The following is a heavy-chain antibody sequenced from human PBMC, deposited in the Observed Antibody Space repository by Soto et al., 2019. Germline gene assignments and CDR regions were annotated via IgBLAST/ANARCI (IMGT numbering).Heavy chain of an antibody. Sequence: GGSLRLSCAASGFTFSSYSMNWVRQAPGKGLEWVSSISSSSSYIYYADPVKGRFTISRDNAKNSLYLQMNSLRAEDTAVYYCARDILTGYYTADLPDWFDPWGQGTLVTVSS. D-gene: IGHD3-9*01. CDR3: ARDILTGYYTADLPDWFDP. V-gene: IGHV3-21*01. CDR2: ISSSSSYI. J-gene: IGHJ5*02. CDR1: GFTFSSYS.